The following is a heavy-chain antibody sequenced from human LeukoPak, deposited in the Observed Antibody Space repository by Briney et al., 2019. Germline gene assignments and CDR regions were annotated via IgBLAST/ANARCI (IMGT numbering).Heavy chain of an antibody. Sequence: SETLSLTCTVSGGSISSGSYYWSWIRQPAGKGLEWIGRIYTSGSTNYNPSLKSQVTISVDTSKNQFSLKLSSVTAADTAVYYCARVVRIVGATTWGQGTLVTVSS. J-gene: IGHJ5*02. V-gene: IGHV4-61*02. D-gene: IGHD1-26*01. CDR3: ARVVRIVGATT. CDR1: GGSISSGSYY. CDR2: IYTSGST.